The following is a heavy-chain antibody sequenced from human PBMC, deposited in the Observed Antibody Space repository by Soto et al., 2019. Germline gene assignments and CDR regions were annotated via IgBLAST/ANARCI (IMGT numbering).Heavy chain of an antibody. Sequence: QVQRLQSGAEVKKPGASVRVSCKASGYSFTRFGISWVRQAPGQGLEWVGRISTYNGNTKYAQKIEGRVTVSTDTATGTAYMNIRSLRSDNTTVYYRARDPQYRLTLQGLDYWGQGILLTVTA. D-gene: IGHD6-6*01. V-gene: IGHV1-18*01. CDR1: GYSFTRFG. J-gene: IGHJ4*02. CDR2: ISTYNGNT. CDR3: ARDPQYRLTLQGLDY.